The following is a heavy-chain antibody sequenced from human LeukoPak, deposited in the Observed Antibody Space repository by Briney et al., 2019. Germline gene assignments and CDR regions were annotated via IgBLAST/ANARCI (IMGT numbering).Heavy chain of an antibody. CDR3: ARIRTYGSGSYYSYYFDY. CDR1: GGTFSSYA. Sequence: SVKVSCKASGGTFSSYAISWVRQAPGQGLEWMGGIIPIFGTANYAQKFQGRVTITADESTSTAYMELSSLRSEDTAVYYCARIRTYGSGSYYSYYFDYWGQGTLVTVSS. J-gene: IGHJ4*02. V-gene: IGHV1-69*13. D-gene: IGHD3-10*01. CDR2: IIPIFGTA.